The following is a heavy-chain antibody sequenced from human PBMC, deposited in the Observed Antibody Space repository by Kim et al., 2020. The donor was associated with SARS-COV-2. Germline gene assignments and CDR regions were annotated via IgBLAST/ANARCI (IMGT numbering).Heavy chain of an antibody. D-gene: IGHD6-19*01. CDR3: ARESGTPGWPIDYYYYYMDV. CDR2: IYYSGST. J-gene: IGHJ6*03. Sequence: SETLSLTCTVSGGSISSGGYYWSWIRQHPGKGLEWIGYIYYSGSTYYNPSLKSRVTISVDTSKNQFSLKLSSVTAADTAVYYCARESGTPGWPIDYYYYYMDVWGKGTTVTVSS. CDR1: GGSISSGGYY. V-gene: IGHV4-31*03.